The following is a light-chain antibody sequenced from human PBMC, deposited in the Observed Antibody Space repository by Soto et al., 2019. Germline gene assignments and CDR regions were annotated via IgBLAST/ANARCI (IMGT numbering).Light chain of an antibody. CDR3: QQYNNWPLSIT. Sequence: EIVMTQSPVTLSVSPGERATLSCRASQSVTRNLAWYQQKPGQAPRLLIFAASTRASGIPARFSGSGSGTEFTLTISSLQSEDFAIYYCQQYNNWPLSITFGQGTRLEIK. CDR2: AAS. J-gene: IGKJ5*01. V-gene: IGKV3-15*01. CDR1: QSVTRN.